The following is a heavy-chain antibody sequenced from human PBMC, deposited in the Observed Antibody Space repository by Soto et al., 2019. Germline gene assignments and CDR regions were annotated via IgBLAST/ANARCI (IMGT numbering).Heavy chain of an antibody. V-gene: IGHV1-2*04. CDR2: INPNSGGT. CDR3: ARALRNWGGPLDAFDI. CDR1: GYTFTGYY. J-gene: IGHJ3*02. D-gene: IGHD7-27*01. Sequence: GASVKVSCKASGYTFTGYYMHWVRQAPGQGLEWMGWINPNSGGTNYAQKFQGWVTMTRDTSISTAYMELSRLRSDDTAVYYCARALRNWGGPLDAFDIWGQGTMVTVSS.